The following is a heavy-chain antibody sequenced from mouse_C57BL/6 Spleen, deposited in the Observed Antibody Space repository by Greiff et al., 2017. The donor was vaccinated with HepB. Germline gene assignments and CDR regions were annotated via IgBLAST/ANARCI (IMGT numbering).Heavy chain of an antibody. V-gene: IGHV1-15*01. CDR1: GYTFTDYE. D-gene: IGHD1-1*01. J-gene: IGHJ1*03. CDR2: IDPETGGT. CDR3: TRDTTFWYFDV. Sequence: QVQLQQSGAELVRPGASVTLSCKASGYTFTDYEMHWVKQTPVHGLEWIGAIDPETGGTAYNQKFKGKAILTADKSSSTAYMELRSLTSEDSAVYYCTRDTTFWYFDVWGTGTTVTVSS.